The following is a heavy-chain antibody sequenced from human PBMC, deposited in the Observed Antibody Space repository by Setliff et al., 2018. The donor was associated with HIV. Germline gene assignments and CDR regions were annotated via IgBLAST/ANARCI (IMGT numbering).Heavy chain of an antibody. V-gene: IGHV3-7*01. CDR2: VNEDGSVK. CDR3: AKDRPHMASALNY. CDR1: GFTFSTSW. Sequence: GSLRLSCVVSGFTFSTSWMTWVRQAPGEGLEWVANVNEDGSVKNYVDSVKGRFTISRDNAKNSLYLEMDSVRADDTAIYYCAKDRPHMASALNYWGQGTLVTVSS. D-gene: IGHD2-21*01. J-gene: IGHJ4*02.